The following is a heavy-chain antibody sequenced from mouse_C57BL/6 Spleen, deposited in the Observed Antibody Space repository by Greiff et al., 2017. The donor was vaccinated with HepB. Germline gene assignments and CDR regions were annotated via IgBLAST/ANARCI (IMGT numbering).Heavy chain of an antibody. CDR1: GFTFSSYA. CDR2: ISSGGDYI. CDR3: TRGGDRRYFDV. D-gene: IGHD3-3*01. V-gene: IGHV5-9-1*02. J-gene: IGHJ1*03. Sequence: EVHLVESGEGLVKPGGSLKLSCAASGFTFSSYAMSWVRQTPEKRLVWVAYISSGGDYIYYADTVKGRFTISRDNARHTLYLQMSRLKSEDTAMYYCTRGGDRRYFDVWGTGTTVTVSS.